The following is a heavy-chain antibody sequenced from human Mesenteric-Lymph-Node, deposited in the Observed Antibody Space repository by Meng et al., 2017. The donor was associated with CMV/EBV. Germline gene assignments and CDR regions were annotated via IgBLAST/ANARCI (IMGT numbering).Heavy chain of an antibody. CDR3: ARAYDYVWGNYYYYYGLDV. J-gene: IGHJ6*02. CDR2: ISRTSDYI. D-gene: IGHD3-16*01. CDR1: GFTFSSYA. V-gene: IGHV3-21*03. Sequence: GESLKISCAASGFTFSSYAMSWVRRSPGKGLEWVSSISRTSDYIHYADSVQGRFTISRDNANNLLYLQMNSLRAEDTAVYYCARAYDYVWGNYYYYYGLDVWGQGTTVTVSS.